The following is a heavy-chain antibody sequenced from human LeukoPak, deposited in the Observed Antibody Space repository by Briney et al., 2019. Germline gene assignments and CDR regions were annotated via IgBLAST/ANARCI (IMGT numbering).Heavy chain of an antibody. D-gene: IGHD5-12*01. CDR2: FDPEDGET. CDR1: GYTLTELS. Sequence: ASVKVSCKVSGYTLTELSMHWVRQAPGKGLEWVGGFDPEDGETIYAQKFQGRVAMTEDTSTDTAYMELSSLRSEDTAVYYCATILGYDSWFDYWGQGTLVTVSS. V-gene: IGHV1-24*01. CDR3: ATILGYDSWFDY. J-gene: IGHJ4*02.